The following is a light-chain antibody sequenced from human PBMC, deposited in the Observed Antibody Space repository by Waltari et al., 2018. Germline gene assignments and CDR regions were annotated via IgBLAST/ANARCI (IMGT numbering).Light chain of an antibody. CDR2: SNN. J-gene: IGLJ2*01. CDR3: AARDYSLNGRGV. V-gene: IGLV1-44*01. CDR1: SSNIGSNT. Sequence: QSVLTQPPSASGTPGQRVTISCSGSSSNIGSNTVNWYQQLPGTAPKLLIYSNNPRPSGGPDRFPGSKAGTPASLAIRGLQSEDEADYYCAARDYSLNGRGVFGGGTKLTVL.